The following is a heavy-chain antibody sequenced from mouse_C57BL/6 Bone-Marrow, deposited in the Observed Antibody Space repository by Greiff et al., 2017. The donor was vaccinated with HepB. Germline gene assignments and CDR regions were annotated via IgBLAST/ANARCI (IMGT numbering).Heavy chain of an antibody. J-gene: IGHJ2*01. V-gene: IGHV1-54*01. CDR3: AYGYDGDYFDY. Sequence: VQLQQSGAELVRPGTSVKVSCKASGYAFTNYLLEWVKQRPGQGLEWIGVINPGSGGTNYNEKFKGKATLTADKSSSTAYMQLSSLTSEDSAVYFCAYGYDGDYFDYWGQGTTLTVSS. CDR1: GYAFTNYL. D-gene: IGHD2-2*01. CDR2: INPGSGGT.